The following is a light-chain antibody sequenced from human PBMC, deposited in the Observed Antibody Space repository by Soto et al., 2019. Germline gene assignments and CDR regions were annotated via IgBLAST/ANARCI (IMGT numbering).Light chain of an antibody. CDR2: GAS. V-gene: IGKV3-15*01. Sequence: EVVMTQSPATLSVSPGERATLSCRASQSVSSNLAWYQQKPGQAPRLLIYGASTRATGIPANFSASGSGTEFTLTISSLQSEDFAVYYCQQYNDWWTFGQGTKVEIK. J-gene: IGKJ1*01. CDR3: QQYNDWWT. CDR1: QSVSSN.